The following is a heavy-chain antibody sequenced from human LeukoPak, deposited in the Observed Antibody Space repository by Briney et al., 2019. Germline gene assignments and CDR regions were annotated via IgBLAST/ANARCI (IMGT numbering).Heavy chain of an antibody. CDR2: IYYSGST. D-gene: IGHD5-24*01. CDR3: ARGGVEMATSDFDY. CDR1: GGSISSYY. V-gene: IGHV4-59*01. Sequence: SETLSLTCTVSGGSISSYYWSWIRQPPGKGLEWIGYIYYSGSTNYNPSLKSRVTISVDTSKNQFSLKLSSVTAADTAVYYCARGGVEMATSDFDYWGQGTLVTLSS. J-gene: IGHJ4*02.